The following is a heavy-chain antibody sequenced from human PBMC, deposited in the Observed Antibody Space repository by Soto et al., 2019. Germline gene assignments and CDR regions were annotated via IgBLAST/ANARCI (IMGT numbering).Heavy chain of an antibody. Sequence: PGGSLRLSCAASGFTFSSYWMSWVRQAPGKGLEWVANIKQDGSEKYYVDSVKGRFTISRDNAKNSLYLQMNSLRAEDTAVYYCARDLYDFWSGYYYYYYYGMDVWGQGTTVTVSS. J-gene: IGHJ6*02. CDR2: IKQDGSEK. CDR3: ARDLYDFWSGYYYYYYYGMDV. D-gene: IGHD3-3*01. V-gene: IGHV3-7*01. CDR1: GFTFSSYW.